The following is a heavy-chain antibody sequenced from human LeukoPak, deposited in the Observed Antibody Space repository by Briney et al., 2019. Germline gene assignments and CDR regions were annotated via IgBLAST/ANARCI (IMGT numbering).Heavy chain of an antibody. V-gene: IGHV3-30-3*01. D-gene: IGHD6-6*01. CDR2: ISYDGSNK. Sequence: GGSLRLSCAASGFTFSSYAMHWVRQAPGKGLEWVAVISYDGSNKYYADSVKGRFTISRDNSKNTLYLQMNSLRAEDTAVYYCARGQVDSSSSLDYWGQGTLVTVSS. J-gene: IGHJ4*02. CDR1: GFTFSSYA. CDR3: ARGQVDSSSSLDY.